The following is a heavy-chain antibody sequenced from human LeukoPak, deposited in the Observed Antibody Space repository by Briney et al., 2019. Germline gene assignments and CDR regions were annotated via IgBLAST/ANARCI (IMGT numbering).Heavy chain of an antibody. V-gene: IGHV3-23*01. CDR3: AKGREWELNP. J-gene: IGHJ4*02. CDR1: GFTFSTYA. D-gene: IGHD1-26*01. CDR2: ISGSGGST. Sequence: GGSLRLSCSASGFTFSTYAMSWVRQAPGKGLEWVSAISGSGGSTYYADSVRGRFSISRDNSKNTLYLQMNSLRPEDTAVYYCAKGREWELNPWGQGTLVTVSS.